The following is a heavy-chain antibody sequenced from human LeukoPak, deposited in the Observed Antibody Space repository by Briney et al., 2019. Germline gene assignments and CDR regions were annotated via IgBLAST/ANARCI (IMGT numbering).Heavy chain of an antibody. CDR3: TRDRSRAEDD. CDR1: GFTFSGHW. V-gene: IGHV3-7*01. CDR2: INQGGSDK. Sequence: PGGSLRLSCAATGFTFSGHWMSWVRQAQGKGLEWVANINQGGSDKYYVDSVKGRFTISRDNANNLLYLQMNSLRGEDTAVHYCTRDRSRAEDDWGQGTLVTVSS. J-gene: IGHJ4*02. D-gene: IGHD1-14*01.